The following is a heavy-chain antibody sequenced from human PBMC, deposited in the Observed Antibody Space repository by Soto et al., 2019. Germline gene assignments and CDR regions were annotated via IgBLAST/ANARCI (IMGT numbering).Heavy chain of an antibody. CDR2: INHSGST. CDR1: GGSFSGYC. D-gene: IGHD3-9*01. J-gene: IGHJ5*02. V-gene: IGHV4-34*01. CDR3: ARVRPHILTSYYSRRSCWVDP. Sequence: PSETLSLTCAVYGGSFSGYCWSWIRQPPGKGLEWIGEINHSGSTNYNPSLKSRVTISVDTSKNQFSLKLSSVTAADTAVYYCARVRPHILTSYYSRRSCWVDPWGQGTLVTVSS.